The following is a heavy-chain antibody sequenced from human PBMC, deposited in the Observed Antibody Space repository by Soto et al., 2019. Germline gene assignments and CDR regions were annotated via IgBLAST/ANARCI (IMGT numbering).Heavy chain of an antibody. CDR3: SIAYIGWRGSYSCSDGEYFDT. CDR2: IYYSGST. D-gene: IGHD3-3*01. V-gene: IGHV4-31*03. J-gene: IGHJ4*01. CDR1: GGAISNGGYY. Sequence: AAETLSRGCPVSGGAISNGGYYWSGIRQHAVKGLEWIGSIYYSGSTYYNPSLKSRITISVDTSENHFALNLYSVSAADTARYYSSIAYIGWRGSYSCSDGEYFDTWRHGTLVTVS.